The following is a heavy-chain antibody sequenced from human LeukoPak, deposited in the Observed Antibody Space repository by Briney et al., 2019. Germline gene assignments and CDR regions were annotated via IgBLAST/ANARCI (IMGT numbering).Heavy chain of an antibody. Sequence: ASVKVSCKVSGYTLTELSMHWVRQAPGKGLEWMGGFDPEDGETIYAQKFQGRVTMTEDTSTDTAYTELSSLRSEDTAVYYCATLADYYDSSGYYNWYFDYWGQGTLVTVSS. J-gene: IGHJ4*02. V-gene: IGHV1-24*01. CDR2: FDPEDGET. D-gene: IGHD3-22*01. CDR3: ATLADYYDSSGYYNWYFDY. CDR1: GYTLTELS.